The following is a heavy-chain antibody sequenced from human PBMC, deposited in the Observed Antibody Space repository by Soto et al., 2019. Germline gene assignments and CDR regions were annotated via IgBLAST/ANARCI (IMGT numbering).Heavy chain of an antibody. D-gene: IGHD2-21*02. V-gene: IGHV1-46*01. J-gene: IGHJ4*02. CDR3: AGGGHVVVVTAALDY. Sequence: QVQLVQSGAEVKKPGASVKVSCKASGDTFTDYYIHWVRQAPGQGLEWMGTVNPSGGHTTYAQHIQRTMTMTRDTSTSTLYVELTSLTSEDTAVYYCAGGGHVVVVTAALDYWGQGTLVTVSS. CDR2: VNPSGGHT. CDR1: GDTFTDYY.